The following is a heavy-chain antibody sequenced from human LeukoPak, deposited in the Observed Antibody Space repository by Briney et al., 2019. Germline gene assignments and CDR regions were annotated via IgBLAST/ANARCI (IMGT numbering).Heavy chain of an antibody. CDR1: GGSINSYY. D-gene: IGHD1-26*01. V-gene: IGHV4-59*01. J-gene: IGHJ4*02. CDR2: IYYSGST. Sequence: PSETLSLTCTVSGGSINSYYWGWIRQPPGKGLEWIGYIYYSGSTNYNPSLKNRVTISVDTSKNQFSLKVTSVTAADTAVYYCARKGSGSYFDYWGQGTLATVSS. CDR3: ARKGSGSYFDY.